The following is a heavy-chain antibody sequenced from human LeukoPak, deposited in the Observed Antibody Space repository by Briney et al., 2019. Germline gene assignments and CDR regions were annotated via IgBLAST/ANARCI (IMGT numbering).Heavy chain of an antibody. D-gene: IGHD3-22*01. CDR2: IRYDGINK. J-gene: IGHJ3*02. CDR3: ARDQYYDSRGYYTWGGFDI. CDR1: GFTFSSYW. Sequence: AGGSLRLSCAASGFTFSSYWMHWVRQAPGKGLEWVAFIRYDGINKYYADSVKGRFTISRDSFKNTLYLQMNSLRPEDTAVYFCARDQYYDSRGYYTWGGFDIWGQGTMVTVSS. V-gene: IGHV3-30*02.